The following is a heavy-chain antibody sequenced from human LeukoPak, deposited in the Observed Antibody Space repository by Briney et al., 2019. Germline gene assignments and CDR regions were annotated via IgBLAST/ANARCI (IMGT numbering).Heavy chain of an antibody. CDR1: DFAITSAYY. CDR2: IYHSGNS. V-gene: IGHV4-38-2*01. J-gene: IGHJ6*04. CDR3: ARWGVATPDYYYGMDV. Sequence: PSETLSLTCAVSDFAITSAYYWGWIRQPPGKGLEWIGSIYHSGNSYYNPSLKSRVTISVDTSKNQFSVKLSSVTAADTAVYYCARWGVATPDYYYGMDVWGKGTTVTVSS. D-gene: IGHD2-15*01.